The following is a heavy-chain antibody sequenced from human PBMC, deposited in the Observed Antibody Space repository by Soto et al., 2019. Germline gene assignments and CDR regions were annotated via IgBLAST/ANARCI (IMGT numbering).Heavy chain of an antibody. V-gene: IGHV3-48*03. CDR2: ISSSGSTI. Sequence: GGSLRLSCAASGFTFSSYAMHWVRQAPGKGLEWVSYISSSGSTIYYADSVKGRFTISRDNAKNSLYLQMNSLGAEDTAVYYCARGDYYDSSGYYTDFQHWGQGTLVTVSS. CDR1: GFTFSSYA. D-gene: IGHD3-22*01. CDR3: ARGDYYDSSGYYTDFQH. J-gene: IGHJ1*01.